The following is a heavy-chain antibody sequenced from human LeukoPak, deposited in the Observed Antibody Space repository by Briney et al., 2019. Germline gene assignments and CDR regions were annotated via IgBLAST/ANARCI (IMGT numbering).Heavy chain of an antibody. CDR1: GGTFSSYA. V-gene: IGHV1-69*13. CDR2: IIPIFGTA. CDR3: ATIAASDAEYFQH. Sequence: SAKVSCKASGGTFSSYAISWVRQAPGQGLEWMGGIIPIFGTANYAQKFQGRVTITADESTSTAYMELSSLRSDDTAVYYCATIAASDAEYFQHWGQGTLVTVSS. D-gene: IGHD6-6*01. J-gene: IGHJ1*01.